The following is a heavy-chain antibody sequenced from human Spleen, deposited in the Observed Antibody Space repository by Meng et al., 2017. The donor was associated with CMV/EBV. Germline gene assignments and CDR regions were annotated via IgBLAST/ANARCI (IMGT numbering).Heavy chain of an antibody. J-gene: IGHJ6*02. CDR3: ARDYSSSSKGMDV. CDR1: DGSISSDTYY. Sequence: SETLSLTCTVSDGSISSDTYYWSWIRQYPGKGLEWIGYIYYGGSTYYNPSLKSRVTISVDTSKNQFSLKLNSVTAADTAVYYCARDYSSSSKGMDVWGQGTTVTVSS. V-gene: IGHV4-31*03. CDR2: IYYGGST. D-gene: IGHD6-6*01.